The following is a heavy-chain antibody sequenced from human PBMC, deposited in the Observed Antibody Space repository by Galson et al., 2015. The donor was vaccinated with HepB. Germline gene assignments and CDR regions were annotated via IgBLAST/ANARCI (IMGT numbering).Heavy chain of an antibody. Sequence: SLRLSCAASGFGFDTHAMSWVRQAPGKGLEWVSSISGRGGNTYYTDSVKGRFTISRDNSKKMVYLQMNSLRAEDTALYYCGKDPVRASYRPYGMDVWGQGTTVTVSS. CDR3: GKDPVRASYRPYGMDV. V-gene: IGHV3-23*01. CDR2: ISGRGGNT. CDR1: GFGFDTHA. D-gene: IGHD5-18*01. J-gene: IGHJ6*02.